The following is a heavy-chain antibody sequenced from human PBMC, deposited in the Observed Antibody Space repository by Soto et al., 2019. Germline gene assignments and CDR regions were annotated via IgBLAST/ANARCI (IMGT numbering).Heavy chain of an antibody. V-gene: IGHV1-69*01. J-gene: IGHJ4*02. Sequence: QVQLVQSGAEVKKPGSSVKVSCKASGGTFSSYAITWVRQAPEEGLEWMGGIIPMLGTANYAQRFQGRVTISADESTSTAYMELISLRSEYTAVYYCATSRSYSSSWYGRYFDYWGQGTLVTVSS. CDR1: GGTFSSYA. D-gene: IGHD6-13*01. CDR3: ATSRSYSSSWYGRYFDY. CDR2: IIPMLGTA.